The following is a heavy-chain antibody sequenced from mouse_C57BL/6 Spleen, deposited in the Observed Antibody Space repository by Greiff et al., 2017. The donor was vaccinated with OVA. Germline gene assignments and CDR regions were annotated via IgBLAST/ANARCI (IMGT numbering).Heavy chain of an antibody. J-gene: IGHJ4*01. CDR1: GYTFTSYW. CDR2: IYPGSGST. D-gene: IGHD2-4*01. V-gene: IGHV1-55*01. Sequence: VQLQQPGAELMKPGASVKMSCKASGYTFTSYWITWVKQRPGQGLEWIGDIYPGSGSTNYNEKFKSKATLTVDTSSSTAYMQLSSLTSEDSAVYYCARSYYDYDERVMDYWGQGTSVTVSS. CDR3: ARSYYDYDERVMDY.